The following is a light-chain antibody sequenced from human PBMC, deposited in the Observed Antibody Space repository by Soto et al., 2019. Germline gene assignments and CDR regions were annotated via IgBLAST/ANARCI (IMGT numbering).Light chain of an antibody. CDR2: GAS. V-gene: IGKV3-20*01. Sequence: EIELTQSPATLSLSPGETATLSCRASQNVDKFLAWYQQKPGQAPRLLIYGASSRATGIPDRFSGSGSGTDFTLTISRLEPEDFAVYYCQQYGSSSLWTFGQGTKVDI. CDR1: QNVDKF. CDR3: QQYGSSSLWT. J-gene: IGKJ1*01.